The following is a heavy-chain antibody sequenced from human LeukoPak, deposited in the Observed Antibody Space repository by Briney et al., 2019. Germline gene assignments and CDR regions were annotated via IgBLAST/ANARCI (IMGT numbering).Heavy chain of an antibody. V-gene: IGHV4-59*01. D-gene: IGHD5-12*01. Sequence: PSETLSLTCTVSGGSISNYYWNWIRQPPGKGLEWIGYIYHSGSTNYNPSLKSRVTISVETSKNQLSLKLSSVTAADTAVYYCARGRNSGWEDPKAFDCWGQGTLVTVSS. CDR2: IYHSGST. CDR3: ARGRNSGWEDPKAFDC. J-gene: IGHJ4*02. CDR1: GGSISNYY.